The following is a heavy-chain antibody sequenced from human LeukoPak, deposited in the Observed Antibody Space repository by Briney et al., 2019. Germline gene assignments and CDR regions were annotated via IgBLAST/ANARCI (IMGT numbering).Heavy chain of an antibody. V-gene: IGHV3-23*01. Sequence: GGSLRLSCAASGFIFNNYAMSWVRQAPGKGLEWVSGINYSGGGTYYADSVKGRFTISRDNSKNTLYLQMNSLRAEDTAVYYCARDVGHAFDIWGQGTMVTVSS. CDR1: GFIFNNYA. J-gene: IGHJ3*02. CDR3: ARDVGHAFDI. CDR2: INYSGGGT.